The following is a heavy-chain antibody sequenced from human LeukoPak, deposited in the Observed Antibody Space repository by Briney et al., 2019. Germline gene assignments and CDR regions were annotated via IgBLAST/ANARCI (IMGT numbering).Heavy chain of an antibody. J-gene: IGHJ3*02. CDR3: ARLYDSFRAFDI. Sequence: KPSQTLSLTCSVSGGSISSGSYYWSWIRQHPGKSLEWIGYIYYSGSTYYNPSLKSRVTISVDTSKNQFSLKLNSVTAADTAVYYCARLYDSFRAFDIWGQGTIITVSS. CDR2: IYYSGST. V-gene: IGHV4-31*03. D-gene: IGHD2-8*01. CDR1: GGSISSGSYY.